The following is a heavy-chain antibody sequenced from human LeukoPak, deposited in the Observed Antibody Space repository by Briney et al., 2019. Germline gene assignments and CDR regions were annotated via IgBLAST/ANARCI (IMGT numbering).Heavy chain of an antibody. D-gene: IGHD3-10*01. CDR2: INSAGTST. CDR3: VRDFLGESGAGGP. J-gene: IGHJ5*02. CDR1: GFIFSSYS. V-gene: IGHV3-21*01. Sequence: GGSLRLSCAASGFIFSSYSMNWVRQAPGKGLEWVSSINSAGTSTFHADSVKGRFTISRDNTENSLYMQMDSLRDEDTAVYYCVRDFLGESGAGGPWGQGTLVTVSS.